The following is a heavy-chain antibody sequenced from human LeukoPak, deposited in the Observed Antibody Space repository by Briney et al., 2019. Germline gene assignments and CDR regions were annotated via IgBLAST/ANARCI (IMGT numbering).Heavy chain of an antibody. Sequence: SETLSLTCAVSGYSISSGYYWGWIRPPPGKGLEWIGIIYHSGSTYYNPSLKSRVTISVDTSKKQFSLKLSSVTAADTAVYYCARGQLRYFDWLLFGGDWFDPWGQGTLVTVSS. D-gene: IGHD3-9*01. V-gene: IGHV4-38-2*01. CDR2: IYHSGST. CDR3: ARGQLRYFDWLLFGGDWFDP. J-gene: IGHJ5*02. CDR1: GYSISSGYY.